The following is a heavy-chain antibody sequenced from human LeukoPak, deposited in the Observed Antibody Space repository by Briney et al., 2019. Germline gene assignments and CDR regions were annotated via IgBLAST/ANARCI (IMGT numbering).Heavy chain of an antibody. CDR3: AKDPCIAVAGGGYSHYYYYYMDV. CDR1: GFTFSSYA. Sequence: PGGSLRLSCAASGFTFSSYAMSWVRQAPGRGLEWVSAISGSGGSTYYADSVRGRFTISRDNSKNTLYLQMNSLRAEDTAVYYCAKDPCIAVAGGGYSHYYYYYMDVWGKGTTVTISS. CDR2: ISGSGGST. J-gene: IGHJ6*03. V-gene: IGHV3-23*01. D-gene: IGHD6-19*01.